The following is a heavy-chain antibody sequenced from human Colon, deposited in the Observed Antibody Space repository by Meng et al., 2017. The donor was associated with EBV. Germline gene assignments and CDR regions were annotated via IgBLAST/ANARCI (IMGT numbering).Heavy chain of an antibody. V-gene: IGHV4-34*12. J-gene: IGHJ4*02. Sequence: QLQLPPGGAGPLKPSGTLSLTSAAKGGSLSGAYWKWIRQPPGKGLEWIGEIIHGGSPSYNPSLKSRVTISIDTSKNQLSLMLSSVTAADTAVYYCARRPTGIDYWGQGTLVTVSS. CDR2: IIHGGSP. CDR3: ARRPTGIDY. D-gene: IGHD2-8*02. CDR1: GGSLSGAY.